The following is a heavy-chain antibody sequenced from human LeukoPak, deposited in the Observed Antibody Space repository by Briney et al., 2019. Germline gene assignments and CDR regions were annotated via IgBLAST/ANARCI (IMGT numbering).Heavy chain of an antibody. CDR3: AREPPVLRYFDWLPRGFDY. Sequence: SETLSLTCAVYGGSFSGYYWSWIRQPPGKGLEWIGEINHSGSTNYNPSLKSRVTISVDTSKNQFSLKLSSVTAADTAVYYCAREPPVLRYFDWLPRGFDYRGQGTLVTVSS. D-gene: IGHD3-9*01. CDR1: GGSFSGYY. CDR2: INHSGST. V-gene: IGHV4-34*01. J-gene: IGHJ4*02.